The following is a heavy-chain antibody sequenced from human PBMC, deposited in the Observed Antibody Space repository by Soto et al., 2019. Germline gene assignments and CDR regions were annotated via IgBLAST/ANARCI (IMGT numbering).Heavy chain of an antibody. CDR3: AREYDYVWGSYRFYYYGMDV. J-gene: IGHJ6*02. CDR2: ISYDGSNK. Sequence: PGGSLRLSCAASGFTFSSYGMHWVRQAPGKGLEWVAVISYDGSNKYYADSVKGRFTISRDNSKNTLYLQMNSLRAEDTAVYYCAREYDYVWGSYRFYYYGMDVWGQGTTVTVSS. V-gene: IGHV3-30*03. D-gene: IGHD3-16*02. CDR1: GFTFSSYG.